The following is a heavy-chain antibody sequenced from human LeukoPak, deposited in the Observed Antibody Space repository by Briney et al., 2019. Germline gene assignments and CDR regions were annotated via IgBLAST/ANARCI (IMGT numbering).Heavy chain of an antibody. D-gene: IGHD3-22*01. Sequence: SETLSLTCSVSGGSISNFYWSWIRQSPGKGLEWIGYVFYSGTTNSNPSLKSRVTISVDTSKNQFSLKLSSVTAADTAVYYCAKCIDSSGLGLGYWGQGTLVTVSS. CDR1: GGSISNFY. J-gene: IGHJ4*02. CDR3: AKCIDSSGLGLGY. V-gene: IGHV4-59*12. CDR2: VFYSGTT.